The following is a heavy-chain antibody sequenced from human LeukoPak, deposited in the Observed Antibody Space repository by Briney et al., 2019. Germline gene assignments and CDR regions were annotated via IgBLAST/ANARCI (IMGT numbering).Heavy chain of an antibody. CDR2: IYYSGST. CDR1: GGSISSYY. V-gene: IGHV4-59*01. Sequence: SETLSLTCTVSGGSISSYYWSWIRQPPGKGLEWIGYIYYSGSTNCNPSLKSRVTISVDTSKNQFSLKLSSVTAADTAVYYCARGEKNWGQGTLVTVSS. J-gene: IGHJ4*02. CDR3: ARGEKN.